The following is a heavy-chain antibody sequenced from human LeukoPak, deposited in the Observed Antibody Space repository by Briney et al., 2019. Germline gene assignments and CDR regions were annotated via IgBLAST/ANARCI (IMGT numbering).Heavy chain of an antibody. Sequence: PGGSLRLSCAASGFSFSNSWMTWVRQAPGSGLEWVASIKPDGSEGYYVDSVKGRFTISRDNAKNSLYLQMNSLRAEDTAVYHCTIQYSSSSFAWGQGTLVTVSS. CDR2: IKPDGSEG. CDR3: TIQYSSSSFA. D-gene: IGHD6-6*01. V-gene: IGHV3-7*01. CDR1: GFSFSNSW. J-gene: IGHJ5*02.